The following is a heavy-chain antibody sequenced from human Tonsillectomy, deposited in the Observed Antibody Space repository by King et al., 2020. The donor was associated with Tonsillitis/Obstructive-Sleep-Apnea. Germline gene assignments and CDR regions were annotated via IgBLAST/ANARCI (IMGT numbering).Heavy chain of an antibody. CDR3: ARGQWYCSSTSCSAPDTFDY. CDR1: GYSFTSYW. J-gene: IGHJ4*02. V-gene: IGHV5-51*01. D-gene: IGHD2-2*01. Sequence: QLVQSGAEVKKPGESLKISCKGSGYSFTSYWIGWVRQMPGKGLEWMGIIYPGDSDTRYSPSFQGQVTISADKSISTAYLQWSSLKASDTAMYYCARGQWYCSSTSCSAPDTFDYWGQGTLVTVSS. CDR2: IYPGDSDT.